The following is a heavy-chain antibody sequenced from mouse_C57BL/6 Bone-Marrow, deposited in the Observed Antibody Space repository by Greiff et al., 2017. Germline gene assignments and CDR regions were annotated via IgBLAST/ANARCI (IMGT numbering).Heavy chain of an antibody. V-gene: IGHV5-6*01. Sequence: EVQRVESGGDLVKPGGSLKLSCAASGFTFSSYGMSWVRQTPDKRLEWVATISSGGSYTYYPDSVKGRCTISRDNAKNTLYLQMSSLKSEDTAMYYCARPVYYYGSSYFYAMDYWGQGTSVTVSS. CDR3: ARPVYYYGSSYFYAMDY. J-gene: IGHJ4*01. D-gene: IGHD1-1*01. CDR2: ISSGGSYT. CDR1: GFTFSSYG.